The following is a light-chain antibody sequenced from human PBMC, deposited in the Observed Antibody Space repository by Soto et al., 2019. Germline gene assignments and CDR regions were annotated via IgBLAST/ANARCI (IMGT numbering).Light chain of an antibody. CDR2: GAS. V-gene: IGKV3-20*01. J-gene: IGKJ1*01. CDR3: QQYGSSPRT. CDR1: QSVSSNY. Sequence: DIVLTQSPGTLSFSPGERATLSCRASQSVSSNYLAWYQQKPGQAPRLIIYGASSRATGIPVRFSGSGSGTDFTLTISRLEPEDVAVYYCQQYGSSPRTFGQGTKVDIK.